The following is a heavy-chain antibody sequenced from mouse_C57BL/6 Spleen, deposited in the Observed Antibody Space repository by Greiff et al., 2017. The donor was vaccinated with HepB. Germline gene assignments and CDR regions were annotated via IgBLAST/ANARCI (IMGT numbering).Heavy chain of an antibody. CDR2: IHPNSGST. V-gene: IGHV1-64*01. J-gene: IGHJ3*01. CDR1: GYTFTSYW. D-gene: IGHD1-1*01. Sequence: VQLQQPGAELVKPGASVKLSCKASGYTFTSYWMHWVKQRPGQGLEWIGMIHPNSGSTNYNEKFKSKATLTVDKSSSTAYMQLSSLTSEDSAVYYCARERGYYGSSYEAWFAYWGQGTLVTVSA. CDR3: ARERGYYGSSYEAWFAY.